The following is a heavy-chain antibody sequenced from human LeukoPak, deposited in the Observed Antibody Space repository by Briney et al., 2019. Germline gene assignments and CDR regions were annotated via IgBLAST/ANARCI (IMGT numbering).Heavy chain of an antibody. J-gene: IGHJ4*02. CDR2: ISGSGGST. D-gene: IGHD6-13*01. Sequence: PGGSLRLSCAASGFTFSSYAMSWVRQAPGKGLGWVSAISGSGGSTYYADSVKGRFTISRDNSKNTLYLQMNSLRAEDTAVYYCAKVGQQQLVFDYWGQGTLVTVSS. CDR1: GFTFSSYA. V-gene: IGHV3-23*01. CDR3: AKVGQQQLVFDY.